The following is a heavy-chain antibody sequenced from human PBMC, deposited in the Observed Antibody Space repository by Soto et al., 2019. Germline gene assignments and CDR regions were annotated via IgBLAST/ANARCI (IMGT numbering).Heavy chain of an antibody. D-gene: IGHD3-10*01. Sequence: QVQLQESGPGLVKPSGTLSLTCAVSGASIISMNWWSWVRQPPGKGLEWIGEIHHSGSTNYNPSLMSRVTISVDKSKNQFSLKRTSVTAADTAVYYCARYDYGSGDDYNIDYWGQGTLVTVSS. CDR1: GASIISMNW. CDR3: ARYDYGSGDDYNIDY. J-gene: IGHJ4*02. V-gene: IGHV4-4*02. CDR2: IHHSGST.